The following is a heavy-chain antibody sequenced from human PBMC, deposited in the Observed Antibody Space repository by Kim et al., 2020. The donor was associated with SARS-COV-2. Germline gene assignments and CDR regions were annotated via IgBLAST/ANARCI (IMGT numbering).Heavy chain of an antibody. V-gene: IGHV3-33*06. J-gene: IGHJ4*02. CDR3: ANFES. CDR2: SDGSHK. Sequence: SDGSHKYYAASVKGRFTISRDNSKNMVYLQMNSLRAEDTAVYYCANFESWGQGTLVTVSS.